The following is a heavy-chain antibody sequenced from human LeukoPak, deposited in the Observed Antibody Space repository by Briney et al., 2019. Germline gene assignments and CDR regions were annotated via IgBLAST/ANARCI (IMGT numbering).Heavy chain of an antibody. CDR2: IRYDGSNK. Sequence: PGGSLRLSCAASGFTFSSYGMHWVRQAPGKGLEWVAFIRYDGSNKYYADSVKGRFTISRDNSKNTLYLQMNSLRDEDTAVYYCAKLGMRDGVVVASTPDDWGQGTLVTVSS. CDR1: GFTFSSYG. V-gene: IGHV3-30*02. J-gene: IGHJ4*02. CDR3: AKLGMRDGVVVASTPDD. D-gene: IGHD2-15*01.